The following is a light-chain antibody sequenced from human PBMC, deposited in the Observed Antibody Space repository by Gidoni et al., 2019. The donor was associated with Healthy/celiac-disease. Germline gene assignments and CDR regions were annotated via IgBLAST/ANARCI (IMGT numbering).Light chain of an antibody. CDR3: QQYSNWPTYT. CDR2: GAS. J-gene: IGKJ2*01. CDR1: QSVSSN. Sequence: EIVMTQSPATLSVSPGERATLSCRASQSVSSNLAWYQQKPGQAPMLLIYGASTRATGIPARFSGSGSGTKFTLTISSLQSEDFAVYYCQQYSNWPTYTFGQGTKLEIK. V-gene: IGKV3-15*01.